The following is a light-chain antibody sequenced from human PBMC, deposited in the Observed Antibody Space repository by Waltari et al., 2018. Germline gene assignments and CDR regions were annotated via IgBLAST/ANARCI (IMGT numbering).Light chain of an antibody. V-gene: IGKV3-20*01. CDR1: QSVSKY. Sequence: EVVLTQSPGTLSLSPGARATLSCRASQSVSKYLAWYQQRPGQAPRLLIYAASTRATGIPDRFSGSGSGTDFSLTISRLEPEVFAVYYCQNHERLPATFGQGTKVEIK. CDR3: QNHERLPAT. CDR2: AAS. J-gene: IGKJ1*01.